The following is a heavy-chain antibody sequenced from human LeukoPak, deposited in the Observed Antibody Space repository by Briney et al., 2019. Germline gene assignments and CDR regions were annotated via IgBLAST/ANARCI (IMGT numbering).Heavy chain of an antibody. CDR1: GFTFSDYY. J-gene: IGHJ6*03. CDR3: ARSPGWARYYYYYYYMDV. Sequence: PGGSLRLSCAASGFTFSDYYMSWIRQAPGKGLEWVSYISSSGSAIYYADSVKGRFTISRDNAKNSLYLQMNSLRAEDTAVYYCARSPGWARYYYYYYYMDVWGKGTTVTVSS. D-gene: IGHD5-12*01. V-gene: IGHV3-11*04. CDR2: ISSSGSAI.